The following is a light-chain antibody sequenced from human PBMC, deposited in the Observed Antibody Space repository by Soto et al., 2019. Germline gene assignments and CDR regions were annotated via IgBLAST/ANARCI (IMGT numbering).Light chain of an antibody. CDR3: CSWAGSNTFYF. CDR2: EIS. CDR1: TSDVGSYNL. V-gene: IGLV2-23*02. Sequence: QSALTQPASVSGSPGQSVTISCTGTTSDVGSYNLVSWYQQHPGRAPKLLIYEISRRPSGVSNRFSGSKSGTTASLTISGLQAEDEADYYCCSWAGSNTFYFFGTGTKLTVL. J-gene: IGLJ1*01.